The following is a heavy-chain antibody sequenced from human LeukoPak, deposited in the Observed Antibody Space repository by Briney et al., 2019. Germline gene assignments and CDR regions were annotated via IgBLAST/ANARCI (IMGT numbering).Heavy chain of an antibody. CDR2: ISYDGSNK. V-gene: IGHV3-30-3*01. CDR1: GFTFSSYA. J-gene: IGHJ4*02. Sequence: GGSLRLSCAASGFTFSSYAMHWVRQAPGKGLEWVAVISYDGSNKYYADSVKGRFTISRDNSKNTLYLQMNRLRAEDTAVYYFSRSTVTTLNLVCWGQGTLVTVSS. CDR3: SRSTVTTLNLVC. D-gene: IGHD4-17*01.